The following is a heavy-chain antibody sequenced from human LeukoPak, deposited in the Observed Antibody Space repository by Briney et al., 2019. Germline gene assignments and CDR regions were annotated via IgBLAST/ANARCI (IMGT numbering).Heavy chain of an antibody. Sequence: SETLSLTCTVSAGSISSYYWSWIRQPPGKGLEWSGYIYYSGSTNYNPSLKSRVTISIDTSKNQFSLKLSSVTAADTTAYYCARAPYGGNLYYFDYWGQGTLVTVSS. CDR2: IYYSGST. CDR1: AGSISSYY. D-gene: IGHD4-23*01. CDR3: ARAPYGGNLYYFDY. V-gene: IGHV4-59*01. J-gene: IGHJ4*02.